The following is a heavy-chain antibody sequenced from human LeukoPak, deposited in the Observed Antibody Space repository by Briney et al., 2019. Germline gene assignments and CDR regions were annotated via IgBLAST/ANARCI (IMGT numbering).Heavy chain of an antibody. CDR3: ARNYYDILTGYLGY. D-gene: IGHD3-9*01. CDR1: GFTFSSYS. J-gene: IGHJ4*02. Sequence: GGSLRLSCAASGFTFSSYSMNWVRQAPGKGLEWVSSISDSSDTYYADSVKGRFTISRDNAQSSLYLHMNSLRAEDTAVYYCARNYYDILTGYLGYWGQGTLVTVSS. V-gene: IGHV3-21*01. CDR2: ISDSSDT.